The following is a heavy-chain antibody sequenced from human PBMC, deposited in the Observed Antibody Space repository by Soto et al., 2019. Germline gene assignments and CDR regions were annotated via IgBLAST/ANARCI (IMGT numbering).Heavy chain of an antibody. D-gene: IGHD2-15*01. CDR2: ISGSGGST. V-gene: IGHV3-23*01. J-gene: IGHJ4*02. Sequence: EVQLLESGGGLVQPGGSLRLSCAASGFTFSTFDMSWVRQAPGKGLEWVSAISGSGGSTNYADSVKGRFTISRDNSKNTLYLQMNSLRDGDTAVYYCAKDRYSGGNTLDYWGQGTLVTVSS. CDR3: AKDRYSGGNTLDY. CDR1: GFTFSTFD.